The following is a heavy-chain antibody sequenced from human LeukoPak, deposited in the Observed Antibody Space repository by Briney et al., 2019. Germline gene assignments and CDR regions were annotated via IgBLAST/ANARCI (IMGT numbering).Heavy chain of an antibody. CDR1: GFTFSTYG. V-gene: IGHV3-23*01. Sequence: GGSLRLSCAASGFTFSTYGMVWGRQAPGEGLEWVSPICGGAASTNYAESLKGRFTITRDNAKNTMYVQMHSMRAEDTAIYYCAKDRGWFGGSLANFDYWGQGILVTVSS. D-gene: IGHD3-10*01. CDR3: AKDRGWFGGSLANFDY. CDR2: ICGGAAST. J-gene: IGHJ4*02.